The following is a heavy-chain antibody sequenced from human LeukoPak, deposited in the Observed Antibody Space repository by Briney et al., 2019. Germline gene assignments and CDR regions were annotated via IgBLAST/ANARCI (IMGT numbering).Heavy chain of an antibody. CDR3: AKGGPMLLGGYSSGWYDNNNWFDP. D-gene: IGHD6-19*01. CDR2: ISGFNT. CDR1: GFAFSNYA. J-gene: IGHJ5*02. Sequence: GGSLRLSCTTSGFAFSNYAMNWVRQAPGKGPEWVSGISGFNTYYADSVKGRFTIFRDNSKNVLYLQMDRLRAEDTAVYYCAKGGPMLLGGYSSGWYDNNNWFDPWGQGTLVTVSS. V-gene: IGHV3-23*01.